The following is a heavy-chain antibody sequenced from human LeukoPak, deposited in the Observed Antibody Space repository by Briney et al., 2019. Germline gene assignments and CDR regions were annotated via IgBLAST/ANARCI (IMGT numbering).Heavy chain of an antibody. J-gene: IGHJ2*01. V-gene: IGHV4-4*07. D-gene: IGHD5-18*01. Sequence: SETLSLTCTVSGGSISSYYWSWIRQPAGKGLEWIGRIYTSGSTNYNPSLKSRVTMSVDTSKNQFSLKLSSVTAADTAVYYCARGSDTAMVNWYFDLWGRGTLVTVSS. CDR1: GGSISSYY. CDR3: ARGSDTAMVNWYFDL. CDR2: IYTSGST.